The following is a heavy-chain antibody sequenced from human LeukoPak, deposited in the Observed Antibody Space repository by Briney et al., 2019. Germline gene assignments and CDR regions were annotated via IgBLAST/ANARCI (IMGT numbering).Heavy chain of an antibody. V-gene: IGHV3-7*01. D-gene: IGHD3-16*01. CDR2: IKQDGSEK. Sequence: QAGGSLRLSCAASGFTFSSYWMSWVRQAPGKGLEWVANIKQDGSEKYYVDSVKGRFTISRDNAKNSLYLQMNSLRAEDTAVYYCARDAARVDPWGYYDYWGQGTLVTVSS. J-gene: IGHJ4*02. CDR1: GFTFSSYW. CDR3: ARDAARVDPWGYYDY.